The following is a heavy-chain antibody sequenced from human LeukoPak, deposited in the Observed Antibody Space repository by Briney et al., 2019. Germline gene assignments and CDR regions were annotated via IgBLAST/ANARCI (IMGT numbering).Heavy chain of an antibody. D-gene: IGHD3-16*01. J-gene: IGHJ4*02. Sequence: SETLSLTCTVSGGSISSTYWSWIPQPPGKGLEWIGYIYSSGSTSYNPSLKSRVTISVDTSKNQFSLRLKFVTAADTAVYYCARLGGSRDFDYWGQGTLVTVSS. CDR3: ARLGGSRDFDY. V-gene: IGHV4-59*08. CDR2: IYSSGST. CDR1: GGSISSTY.